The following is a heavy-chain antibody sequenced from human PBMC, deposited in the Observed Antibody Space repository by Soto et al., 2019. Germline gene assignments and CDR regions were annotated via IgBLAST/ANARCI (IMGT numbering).Heavy chain of an antibody. V-gene: IGHV3-66*01. J-gene: IGHJ4*02. CDR3: ANQRGGYDRDFDY. D-gene: IGHD5-12*01. CDR1: GSTVSSNY. CDR2: IYSDGST. Sequence: EVQLVESGGGLVQPGGSLRLSCAASGSTVSSNYMSWVRQAPGKGLEWVSGIYSDGSTYYADSVNGRFTISRDNSKNPLYLQMNSLRAEDTAVYYCANQRGGYDRDFDYWGQGTLVTVSS.